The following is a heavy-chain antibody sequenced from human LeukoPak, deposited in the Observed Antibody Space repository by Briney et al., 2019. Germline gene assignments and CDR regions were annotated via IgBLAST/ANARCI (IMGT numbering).Heavy chain of an antibody. V-gene: IGHV4-59*11. D-gene: IGHD3-10*01. CDR3: ASRPADTTWYGVFDY. J-gene: IGHJ4*02. CDR1: GGPINSHY. Sequence: YPSETLSLTCSVSGGPINSHYWSWIRQPPGKRLEWIGYIFNGGSTEYNPSFRSRVTISVDTSRDQFFLRLSSVTAADTAIYYCASRPADTTWYGVFDYWSQGTLVTVSS. CDR2: IFNGGST.